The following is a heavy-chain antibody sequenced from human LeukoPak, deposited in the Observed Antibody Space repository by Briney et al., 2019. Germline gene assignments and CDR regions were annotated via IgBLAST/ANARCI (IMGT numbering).Heavy chain of an antibody. V-gene: IGHV3-11*01. Sequence: GGSLRLSCAASGFTFSDYYMSWIRQAPGKGLEGVSYISSSGSTIYYADSVKGRFTISRDNAKNSLYLQMNSLRAEDTAVYYCARGPPQDYGDYLEHAFDIWGQGTMVTVSS. CDR2: ISSSGSTI. J-gene: IGHJ3*02. CDR3: ARGPPQDYGDYLEHAFDI. D-gene: IGHD4-17*01. CDR1: GFTFSDYY.